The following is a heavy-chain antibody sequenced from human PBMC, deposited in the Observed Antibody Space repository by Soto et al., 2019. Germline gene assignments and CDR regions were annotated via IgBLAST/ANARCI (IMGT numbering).Heavy chain of an antibody. D-gene: IGHD3-3*01. CDR1: VCSISGGFY. Sequence: WETLSLTCDFSVCSISGGFYWGWIRQPPGKGLEWIANIYHSGSAYYTPSLKTRVTTSVDTSKNQISLRLNSVTAADTAVYFWARVRIFDYWFEPWGQGSPVIVSS. CDR3: ARVRIFDYWFEP. V-gene: IGHV4-38-2*01. J-gene: IGHJ5*02. CDR2: IYHSGSA.